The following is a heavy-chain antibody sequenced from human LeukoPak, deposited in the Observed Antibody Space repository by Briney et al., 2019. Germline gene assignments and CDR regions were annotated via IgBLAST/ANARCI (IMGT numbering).Heavy chain of an antibody. CDR1: GGSISSGSYY. CDR2: IYTSGST. CDR3: ARAITSPPPSRYYYYYYYMDV. J-gene: IGHJ6*03. Sequence: PSQTLSLTCTVSGGSISSGSYYWSWIRQPAGKGLEWIGRIYTSGSTNYNPSLKSRVTISVDTSKNQFSLKLSSVTAADTAVYYCARAITSPPPSRYYYYYYYMDVWGKETTVTVSS. D-gene: IGHD5-24*01. V-gene: IGHV4-61*02.